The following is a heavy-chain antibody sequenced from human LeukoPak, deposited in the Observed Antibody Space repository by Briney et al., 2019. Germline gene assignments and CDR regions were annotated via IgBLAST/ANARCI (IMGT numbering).Heavy chain of an antibody. D-gene: IGHD3-10*01. V-gene: IGHV3-48*03. CDR3: ARAFGELSWFDP. Sequence: GGSLSLSCAASAFPFISYEMNWVRQAPGKGLEWVSYISISGSTIYYADSVKGRFTISRDNAKNSLYLQMNSLRAEDTAVYYCARAFGELSWFDPWGQGTLVTVSS. J-gene: IGHJ5*02. CDR1: AFPFISYE. CDR2: ISISGSTI.